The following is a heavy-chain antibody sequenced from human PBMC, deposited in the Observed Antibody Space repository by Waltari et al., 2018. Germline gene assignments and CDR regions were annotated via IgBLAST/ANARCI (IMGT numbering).Heavy chain of an antibody. J-gene: IGHJ3*02. D-gene: IGHD3-22*01. CDR1: GGSFSGYY. CDR3: ARTMIVVVIPATDAFDI. CDR2: INHSGST. V-gene: IGHV4-34*01. Sequence: QVQLQQWGAGLLKPSETLSLTCAVYGGSFSGYYWSWIRQPPGKGLEWIGEINHSGSTNDNPSLKIRVTISVDTSKNQFSLKLSSVTAADTAVYYCARTMIVVVIPATDAFDIWGQGTMVTVSS.